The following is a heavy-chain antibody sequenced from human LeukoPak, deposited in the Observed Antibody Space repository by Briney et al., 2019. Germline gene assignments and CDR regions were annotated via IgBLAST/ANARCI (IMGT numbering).Heavy chain of an antibody. D-gene: IGHD5-24*01. CDR1: GGTFSSYA. V-gene: IGHV1-69*13. CDR3: ARPTVEMTTISYFQH. Sequence: SVKVSCKASGGTFSSYAISWVRQAPGQGLEWMGGIIPIFGTANYAQKFQGRVTITADESTSTAYMELSSLRSEDTAVYYCARPTVEMTTISYFQHWGQGTLVTVSS. J-gene: IGHJ1*01. CDR2: IIPIFGTA.